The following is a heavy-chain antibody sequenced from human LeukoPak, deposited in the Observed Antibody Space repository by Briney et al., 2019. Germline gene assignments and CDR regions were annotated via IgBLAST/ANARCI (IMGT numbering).Heavy chain of an antibody. V-gene: IGHV4-59*01. Sequence: SETLSLTCTVSGGSISSYYWSWIRQPPGKGLEWIGYIYYSGSTNYNPSLKSRVTISVDTSKNQFSLKLSSVTAADTAVYYCARGQGYCSGGSCYPTHFDYWGQGTLVTVSS. CDR3: ARGQGYCSGGSCYPTHFDY. CDR1: GGSISSYY. J-gene: IGHJ4*02. D-gene: IGHD2-15*01. CDR2: IYYSGST.